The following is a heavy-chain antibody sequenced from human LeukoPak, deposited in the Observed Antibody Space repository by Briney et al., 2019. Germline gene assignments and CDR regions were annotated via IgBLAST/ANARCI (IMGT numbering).Heavy chain of an antibody. J-gene: IGHJ4*02. Sequence: GGPLRLSCAASGFTFSYYWMYWVRQAPGKGLVWVSRINGDGSSTSYADSVKGRFTISRDNAKNTLYLQMSSLRAEDTAVYYCARGYFYDSSGLDSWGQGTLVTVSS. D-gene: IGHD3-22*01. CDR1: GFTFSYYW. V-gene: IGHV3-74*01. CDR3: ARGYFYDSSGLDS. CDR2: INGDGSST.